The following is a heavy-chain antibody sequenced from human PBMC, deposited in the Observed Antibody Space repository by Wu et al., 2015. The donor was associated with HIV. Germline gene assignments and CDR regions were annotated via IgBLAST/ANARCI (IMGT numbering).Heavy chain of an antibody. Sequence: QVQLVQSGAEVKKPGASVKVSCKASGYTFTSYGISWVRQAPGQGLEWMGWISAYNGNTNYAQKLQGRVTMTTDTSTSTAYMELRSLRSDDTAVYYCATRGGTVGATDVGAFDIWGQGTMVTVSS. CDR3: ATRGGTVGATDVGAFDI. D-gene: IGHD1-26*01. J-gene: IGHJ3*02. V-gene: IGHV1-18*01. CDR2: ISAYNGNT. CDR1: GYTFTSYG.